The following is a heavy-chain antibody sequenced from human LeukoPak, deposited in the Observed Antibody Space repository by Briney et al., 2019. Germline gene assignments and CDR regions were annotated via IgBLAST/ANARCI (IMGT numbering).Heavy chain of an antibody. J-gene: IGHJ4*02. V-gene: IGHV1-69*06. D-gene: IGHD6-13*01. CDR2: TIPIFGTA. Sequence: SVKVSCKAYGGTFSSYAISWVRQAPGQGLEWMGGTIPIFGTANYAQKFQGRVTITADKSTSTAYMELSSLRSEDTAVYYCARQSIAAAGDIDYWGQGTLVTVSS. CDR1: GGTFSSYA. CDR3: ARQSIAAAGDIDY.